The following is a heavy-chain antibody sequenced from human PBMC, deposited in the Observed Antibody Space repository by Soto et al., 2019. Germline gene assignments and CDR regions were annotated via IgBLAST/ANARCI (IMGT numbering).Heavy chain of an antibody. CDR2: INSDGSST. V-gene: IGHV3-74*01. CDR3: ARTGAPVLRYFDDPGFYYGMDV. Sequence: AGGSLRLSCAASGFTFSSYWMHWVRQAPGKGLVWVSRINSDGSSTSYADSVKGRFTISRDNAKNTLYLQMNSLRAEDTAVYYCARTGAPVLRYFDDPGFYYGMDVWGQGTTVTAP. D-gene: IGHD3-9*01. CDR1: GFTFSSYW. J-gene: IGHJ6*02.